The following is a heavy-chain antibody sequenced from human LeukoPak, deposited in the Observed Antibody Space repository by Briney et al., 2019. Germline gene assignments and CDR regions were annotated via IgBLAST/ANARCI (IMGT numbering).Heavy chain of an antibody. V-gene: IGHV4-59*01. CDR3: ARGPPVDIAIV. D-gene: IGHD5-18*01. CDR1: GGSISSYY. J-gene: IGHJ4*02. CDR2: IYYSGST. Sequence: SETLSLTCTVSGGSISSYYWSWIRQPPGKGLEWIGYIYYSGSTNYNPSLKSRVTISVDTSKNQFSLKLSSVTAADTAVYYCARGPPVDIAIVWGQGTLVTVSS.